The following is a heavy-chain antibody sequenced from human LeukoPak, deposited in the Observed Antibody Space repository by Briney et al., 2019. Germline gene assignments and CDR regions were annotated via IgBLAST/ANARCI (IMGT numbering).Heavy chain of an antibody. Sequence: GQSLRLSCATSGFRFGAFAMHWVRQSPGKGPEWVGIIWYDGSVKYYVDCVKGWFSISRDNSKNTVYLQMSSLKPDDTAMYYCATGSDVATAAPSYCGQGALLVVSS. CDR3: ATGSDVATAAPSY. V-gene: IGHV3-33*03. CDR2: IWYDGSVK. J-gene: IGHJ4*02. D-gene: IGHD6-6*01. CDR1: GFRFGAFA.